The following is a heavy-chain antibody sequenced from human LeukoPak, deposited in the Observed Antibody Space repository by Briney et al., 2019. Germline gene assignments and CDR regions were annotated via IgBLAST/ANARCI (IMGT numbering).Heavy chain of an antibody. CDR1: GFTFDDYG. D-gene: IGHD2-2*01. V-gene: IGHV3-20*04. Sequence: PGGSLRLSCAASGFTFDDYGMSWVRQAPGKGLEWVSGINWNGGSTGYADSVKGRFTISRGNAKNSLYLQMNGLRAEDTAVYYCAREAYCTRTRCYEDYWGQGALVTVSS. J-gene: IGHJ4*02. CDR2: INWNGGST. CDR3: AREAYCTRTRCYEDY.